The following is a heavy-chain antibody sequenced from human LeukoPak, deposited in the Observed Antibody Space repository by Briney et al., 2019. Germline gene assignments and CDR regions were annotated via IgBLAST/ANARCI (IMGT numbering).Heavy chain of an antibody. D-gene: IGHD2-15*01. CDR2: IYHSGST. J-gene: IGHJ4*02. V-gene: IGHV4-38-2*02. CDR1: GYSISSGYY. CDR3: GRESVRGGPAVVVVFDY. Sequence: PSETLSLTCTVSGYSISSGYYWGWIRQPPGKGLEWIGSIYHSGSTYYNPSLKSRVTISVDTSKNQFSLKLSSVTAADTAVYYCGRESVRGGPAVVVVFDYWGQGTLVTVSS.